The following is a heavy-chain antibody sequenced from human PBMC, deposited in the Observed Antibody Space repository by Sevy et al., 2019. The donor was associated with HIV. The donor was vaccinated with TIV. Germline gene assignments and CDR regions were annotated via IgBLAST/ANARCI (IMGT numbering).Heavy chain of an antibody. CDR3: VRANLGSSWYDAFHV. Sequence: GGSLRLSCAASGFTFSAYSMNWVRQAPGKGLEWISYILSTSTTIHYTDSVRGRFTISRDNDNNSLYLQMNNLSDEDTAVYYCVRANLGSSWYDAFHVRGRGTMVTV. D-gene: IGHD6-13*01. V-gene: IGHV3-48*02. CDR1: GFTFSAYS. CDR2: ILSTSTTI. J-gene: IGHJ3*01.